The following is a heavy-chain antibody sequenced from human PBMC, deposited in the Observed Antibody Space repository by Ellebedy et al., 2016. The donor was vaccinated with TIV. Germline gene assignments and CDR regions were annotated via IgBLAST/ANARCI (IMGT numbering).Heavy chain of an antibody. CDR2: ISYDGSNK. J-gene: IGHJ6*03. V-gene: IGHV3-30*18. CDR3: AKEVGSTVQLWGYMDV. D-gene: IGHD5-18*01. CDR1: GFRFSSYG. Sequence: GGSLRLSXVASGFRFSSYGMHWVRQAPGKGLEWVAVISYDGSNKRYADSVKGRFTISRDRFKNTVYLQMNSLRVEDTAVYYCAKEVGSTVQLWGYMDVWGKGTTVTVSS.